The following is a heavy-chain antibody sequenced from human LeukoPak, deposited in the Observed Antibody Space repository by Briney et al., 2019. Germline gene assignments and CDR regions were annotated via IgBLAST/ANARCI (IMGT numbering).Heavy chain of an antibody. CDR3: ARAGTMIVVPFDI. CDR2: IYYSGST. Sequence: SETLSLTCTVSGGSISSSSYYWGWIRQPPGKGLEWIGSIYYSGSTYYNPSLKSRVTISVDTSKNQFSLKLSSVTAADTAVYYCARAGTMIVVPFDIWGQGTMVTVSS. J-gene: IGHJ3*02. D-gene: IGHD3-22*01. V-gene: IGHV4-39*07. CDR1: GGSISSSSYY.